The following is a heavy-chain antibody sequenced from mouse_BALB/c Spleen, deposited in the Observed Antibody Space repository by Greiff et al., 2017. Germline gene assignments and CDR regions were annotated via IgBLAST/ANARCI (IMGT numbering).Heavy chain of an antibody. V-gene: IGHV1-14*01. J-gene: IGHJ4*01. D-gene: IGHD1-1*02. CDR3: ARGGLWIAMDY. CDR2: INPYNDGT. CDR1: GYTFTSYV. Sequence: LQESGPELVKPGASVKMSCKASGYTFTSYVMHWVKQKPGQGLEWIGYINPYNDGTKYNEKFKGKATLTSDKSSSTAYMELSSLTSEDSAVYYCARGGLWIAMDYWGQGTSVTVSS.